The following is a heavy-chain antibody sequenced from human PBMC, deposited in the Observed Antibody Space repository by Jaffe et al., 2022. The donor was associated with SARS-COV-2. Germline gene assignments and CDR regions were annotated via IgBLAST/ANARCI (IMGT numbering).Heavy chain of an antibody. CDR2: VWNDGTNK. V-gene: IGHV3-33*01. Sequence: QVQLVESGGGVVQPGRSLRLSCAASGITVSSYGMHWVRQAPGKGLEWVAVVWNDGTNKYYADSVKGRFTISRDNSKNTMFLQMNSLRAEDTAVYHCARDINPGGIVGGMDVWGQGTTVTVSS. CDR1: GITVSSYG. J-gene: IGHJ6*02. CDR3: ARDINPGGIVGGMDV. D-gene: IGHD1-26*01.